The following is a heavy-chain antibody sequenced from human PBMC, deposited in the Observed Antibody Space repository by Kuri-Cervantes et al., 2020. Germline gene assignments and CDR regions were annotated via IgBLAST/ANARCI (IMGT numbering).Heavy chain of an antibody. V-gene: IGHV3-30*04. CDR1: GFTFSSYA. CDR2: ISYDGSNK. Sequence: GGSLRLSCAASGFTFSSYAMRWVRQAPGKGLEWVAVISYDGSNKYYADSVKGRFTISRDNSKNTLYLQMNSLRAEDTAVYYCARLQGHGMDVWGQGTAVTVSS. CDR3: ARLQGHGMDV. J-gene: IGHJ6*02. D-gene: IGHD4-11*01.